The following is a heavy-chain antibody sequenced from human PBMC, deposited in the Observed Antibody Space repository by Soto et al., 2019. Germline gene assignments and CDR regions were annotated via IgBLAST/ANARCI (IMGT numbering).Heavy chain of an antibody. D-gene: IGHD1-1*01. J-gene: IGHJ6*02. Sequence: EVQLLESGGGLVQPGESLRLSCAASGLTFGGYFMNWVRQAPRKGLEWVSDIDTTGGRTHYAESVRGRFTISRDNSRNTLYLQMNSLRAEDTALYYCTKDRHWYGMDVLGQGTTVTVSS. CDR3: TKDRHWYGMDV. CDR1: GLTFGGYF. V-gene: IGHV3-23*01. CDR2: IDTTGGRT.